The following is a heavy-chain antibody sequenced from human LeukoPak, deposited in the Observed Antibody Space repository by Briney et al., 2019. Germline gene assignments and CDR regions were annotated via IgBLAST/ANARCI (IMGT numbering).Heavy chain of an antibody. D-gene: IGHD5-18*01. CDR1: GGSISSGGYY. CDR2: IYYSGRT. J-gene: IGHJ6*04. Sequence: SQTLSLTCTVSGGSISSGGYYWSWIRQHPGKGLGWTGYIYYSGRTYYNPSLKSRVTISVDTSKNQFSLKLSSVTAADTAVYYCASGSVDTAMAPYYYYYGMDVWGKGTTVTVSS. CDR3: ASGSVDTAMAPYYYYYGMDV. V-gene: IGHV4-31*03.